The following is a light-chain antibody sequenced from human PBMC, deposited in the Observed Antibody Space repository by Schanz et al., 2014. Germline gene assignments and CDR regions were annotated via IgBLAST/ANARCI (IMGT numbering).Light chain of an antibody. CDR1: SSDVGGYNY. J-gene: IGLJ3*02. CDR2: DVG. Sequence: QSALTQPASVSGSPGQSITISCTGSSSDVGGYNYVSWYQQHPGTAPKLMIYDVGNRPSGVSNRFSGSKSGNTASLTISGLQAEDEADYYCGSYAGNINWVFGGGTKLTVL. V-gene: IGLV2-14*01. CDR3: GSYAGNINWV.